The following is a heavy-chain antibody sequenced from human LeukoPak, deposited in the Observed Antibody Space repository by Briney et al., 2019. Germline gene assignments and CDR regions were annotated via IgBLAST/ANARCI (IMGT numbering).Heavy chain of an antibody. J-gene: IGHJ6*02. Sequence: GGSLRLSCAASGFTFSSYAMHWVRQAPGKGLEWVAVISYDGSNKYYADSVKGRFTISRDNSKNTLYLQMNSLRAEDTAVYYCARDRPYQRLDYYGMDVWGQGTTVTVSS. V-gene: IGHV3-30-3*01. CDR2: ISYDGSNK. D-gene: IGHD2-2*01. CDR1: GFTFSSYA. CDR3: ARDRPYQRLDYYGMDV.